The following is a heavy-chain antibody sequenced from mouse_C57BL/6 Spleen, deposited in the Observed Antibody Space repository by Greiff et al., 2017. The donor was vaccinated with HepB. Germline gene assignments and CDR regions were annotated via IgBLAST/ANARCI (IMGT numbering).Heavy chain of an antibody. J-gene: IGHJ2*01. Sequence: QVQLQQPGAELVKPGASVKLSCKASGYTFTSYWMQWVKQRPGQGLEWIGEIDPSDSYTNYNQKFKGKATLTVDTSSSTAYMQLSSLTSEDSAVYYCESGSGYWGQGTTLTVAS. CDR2: IDPSDSYT. CDR1: GYTFTSYW. V-gene: IGHV1-50*01. CDR3: ESGSGY.